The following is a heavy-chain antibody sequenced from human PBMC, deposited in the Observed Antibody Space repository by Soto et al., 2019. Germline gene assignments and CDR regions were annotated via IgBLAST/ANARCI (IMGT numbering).Heavy chain of an antibody. CDR1: GFTFSSYS. D-gene: IGHD3-10*01. CDR2: ISSSSSYI. V-gene: IGHV3-21*01. J-gene: IGHJ5*02. CDR3: ARDSGSGISGWFEP. Sequence: GGSLRLSCAASGFTFSSYSMNWVRQAPGKGLEWVSSISSSSSYIYYADSVKGRFTISRDNAKNSLYLQMNSLRAEDTAVYYCARDSGSGISGWFEPWGQGTLVTVSS.